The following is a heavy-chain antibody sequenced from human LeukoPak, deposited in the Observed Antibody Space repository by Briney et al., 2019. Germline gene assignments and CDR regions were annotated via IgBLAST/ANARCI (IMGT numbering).Heavy chain of an antibody. D-gene: IGHD1/OR15-1a*01. J-gene: IGHJ3*02. CDR2: AHHSGT. CDR3: ARWSEQVLAFDI. V-gene: IGHV4-59*01. CDR1: GASMNNYY. Sequence: SETLSLTCSVSGASMNNYYWNWIRQPPGKGLEWIGFAHHSGTHYNPSLGSRVTASLDTSKNQVSLRLTSVTAADTAVYYCARWSEQVLAFDIWGQGTMVTVSS.